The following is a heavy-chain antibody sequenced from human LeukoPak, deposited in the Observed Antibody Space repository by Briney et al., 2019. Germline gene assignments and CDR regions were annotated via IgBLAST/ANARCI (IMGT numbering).Heavy chain of an antibody. Sequence: PSETLSLTCAVYGGSFSGYYWSWIRQPPGKGLEWIGEINHSGSTNYNPSLKSRVTISVDTSKNQFSLKLSSVTAADTAVYYCARRGYSYGYRSYYYMDVWGKGTTVTISS. J-gene: IGHJ6*03. D-gene: IGHD5-18*01. CDR2: INHSGST. CDR3: ARRGYSYGYRSYYYMDV. CDR1: GGSFSGYY. V-gene: IGHV4-34*01.